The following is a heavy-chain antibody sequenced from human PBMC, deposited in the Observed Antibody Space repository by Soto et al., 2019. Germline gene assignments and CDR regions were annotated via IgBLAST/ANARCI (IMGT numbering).Heavy chain of an antibody. D-gene: IGHD5-18*01. CDR2: IYYSGST. CDR3: ARGYSYGYYWFDP. J-gene: IGHJ5*02. Sequence: SETLSLTCTVSGGSISSGGYYWSWIRQHPGKGLEWIGYIYYSGSTYYNPSLKSRVTISVDTPKNQFSLKLSSVTAADTAVYYCARGYSYGYYWFDPWGQGTLVTVSS. V-gene: IGHV4-31*03. CDR1: GGSISSGGYY.